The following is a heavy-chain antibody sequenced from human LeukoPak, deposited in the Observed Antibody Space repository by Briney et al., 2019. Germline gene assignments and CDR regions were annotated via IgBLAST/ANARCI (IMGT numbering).Heavy chain of an antibody. CDR2: IIPIFGTA. D-gene: IGHD6-13*01. CDR3: ARVGAAAGKIDY. CDR1: GGTFSSYA. V-gene: IGHV1-69*06. Sequence: GASVKVSCKASGGTFSSYAISWVRQAPGQGLEWMGGIIPIFGTANYAQKFQSRVTITADKSTSTAYMELSSLRSEDTAVYYCARVGAAAGKIDYWGQGTLVTVSS. J-gene: IGHJ4*02.